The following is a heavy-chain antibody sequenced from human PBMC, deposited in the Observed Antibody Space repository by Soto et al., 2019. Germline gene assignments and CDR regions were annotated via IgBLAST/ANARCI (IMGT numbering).Heavy chain of an antibody. V-gene: IGHV1-8*01. J-gene: IGHJ6*02. CDR1: GYTFTSYD. Sequence: QVQLVQSGAEVKKPGASVKVSCKASGYTFTSYDINWVRQATGQGLEWMGWMNPNSGKPGYAQKFQGRVTITRNTAIRTAYMELNSRRSEDKAVDYCARGQNSGWSQSGYYYYGMDVWGQGTTVTVSS. D-gene: IGHD6-19*01. CDR2: MNPNSGKP. CDR3: ARGQNSGWSQSGYYYYGMDV.